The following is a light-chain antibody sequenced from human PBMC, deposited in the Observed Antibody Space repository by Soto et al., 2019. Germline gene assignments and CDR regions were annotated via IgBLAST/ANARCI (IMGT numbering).Light chain of an antibody. CDR2: GNT. CDR1: SSNIGAGYD. CDR3: QSYDSSLSGSVV. V-gene: IGLV1-40*01. J-gene: IGLJ2*01. Sequence: QAVVTQPPSVSGAPGQRVTISCTGSSSNIGAGYDVHWYQQLPGTAPKLLIYGNTNRPSGVSDRFSGSNSGTSASLAITGLQAEDEADYYCQSYDSSLSGSVVFGGGTKVTVL.